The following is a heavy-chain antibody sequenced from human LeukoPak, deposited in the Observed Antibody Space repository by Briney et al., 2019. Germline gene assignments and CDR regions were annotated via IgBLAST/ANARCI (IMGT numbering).Heavy chain of an antibody. D-gene: IGHD1-26*01. CDR1: GGSVSGTNYY. V-gene: IGHV4-39*07. CDR2: IYYSGST. Sequence: SETLSLTCSVSGGSVSGTNYYWAWIRQPPEKGLEWIGTIYYSGSTYYNVSLKSLVTISVDTSKNQFSLNLNSVTAADTAVYSCARLRSPGDFDYWGQGTLVTVSS. J-gene: IGHJ4*02. CDR3: ARLRSPGDFDY.